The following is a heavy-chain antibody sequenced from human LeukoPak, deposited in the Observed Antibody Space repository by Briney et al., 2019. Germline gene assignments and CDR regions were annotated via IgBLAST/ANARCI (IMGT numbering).Heavy chain of an antibody. V-gene: IGHV4-34*01. CDR1: GGSFSGYY. Sequence: SETLSLTCAVYGGSFSGYYWSWIRQPPGKGLEWIGEINHSGSTNYNPSLKSRVTISVDTSKNQFSLKLSSVTAADTAVYYCARAPLRARRTPILGWFDPWGQGTLVTVSS. D-gene: IGHD1-14*01. CDR2: INHSGST. J-gene: IGHJ5*02. CDR3: ARAPLRARRTPILGWFDP.